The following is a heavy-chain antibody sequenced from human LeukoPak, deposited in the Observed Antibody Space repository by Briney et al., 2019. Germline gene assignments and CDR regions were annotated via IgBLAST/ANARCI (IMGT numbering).Heavy chain of an antibody. CDR3: ARVRYSGSHLLDY. J-gene: IGHJ4*02. CDR1: GYTSTGYY. V-gene: IGHV1-2*02. CDR2: INPNSGGT. Sequence: ASVKVSCKASGYTSTGYYMHWVRQAPGQGLEWMGWINPNSGGTNYAQKFQGRVTMTRDTSISTAYMELSRLRSDDTAVYYCARVRYSGSHLLDYWGQGTLVTVSS. D-gene: IGHD1-26*01.